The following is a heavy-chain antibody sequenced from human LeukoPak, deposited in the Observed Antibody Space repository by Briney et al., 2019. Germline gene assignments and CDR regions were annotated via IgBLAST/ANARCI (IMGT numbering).Heavy chain of an antibody. CDR3: ATFSYAGNAGGSVGY. CDR1: GFTVSSNY. V-gene: IGHV3-53*01. CDR2: FYSGGNT. J-gene: IGHJ4*02. D-gene: IGHD4-23*01. Sequence: GGSLRLSCAASGFTVSSNYMTWVRQAPWKGLEWVSVFYSGGNTYYADSVQGRFTISRDTSKNTVDLQMNSLRSEDAAVYYCATFSYAGNAGGSVGYWGQGTLVTVSS.